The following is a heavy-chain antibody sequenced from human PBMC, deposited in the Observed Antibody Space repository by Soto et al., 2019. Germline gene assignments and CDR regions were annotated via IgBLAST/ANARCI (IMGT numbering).Heavy chain of an antibody. CDR1: GFTFSTSG. J-gene: IGHJ4*02. D-gene: IGHD2-21*01. CDR2: ISRDGSVK. V-gene: IGHV3-30*03. CDR3: AGEIASGY. Sequence: QVQLVESGGGVVQPGTSLRLSCVASGFTFSTSGMHWVRQATGKGLEWVAVISRDGSVKYYADSVKGRFTISRDTSKNTLYLQMISLRAEDTAVYYCAGEIASGYWGQGTLVTVSS.